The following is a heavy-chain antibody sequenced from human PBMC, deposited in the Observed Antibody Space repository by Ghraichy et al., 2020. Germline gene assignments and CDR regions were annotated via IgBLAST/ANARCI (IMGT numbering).Heavy chain of an antibody. D-gene: IGHD3-22*01. CDR2: ISGSGGST. J-gene: IGHJ4*02. Sequence: GGSLRLSCAASGFTFSSYAMSWVRQAPGKGLEWVSAISGSGGSTYYADSVKGRFTISRDNSKNTLYLQMNSLRAEDTAVYYCAKSVNYYDSSGYIEWGQGTLVTVSS. CDR1: GFTFSSYA. V-gene: IGHV3-23*01. CDR3: AKSVNYYDSSGYIE.